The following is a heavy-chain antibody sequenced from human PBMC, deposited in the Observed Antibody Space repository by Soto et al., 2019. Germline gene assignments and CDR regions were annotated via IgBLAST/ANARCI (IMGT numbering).Heavy chain of an antibody. V-gene: IGHV4-59*01. CDR2: IYYSGST. CDR1: GGSISSYY. Sequence: QVQLQESGPGLVKPSETLSLTCTDPGGSISSYYWSWIRQPPGKGLEWIGYIYYSGSTNYNPSLKSRVTISVDTSKNQFSLKLSSVTAADTAVYYCARVWGGAFDIWGQGTMVTVSS. CDR3: ARVWGGAFDI. D-gene: IGHD3-10*01. J-gene: IGHJ3*02.